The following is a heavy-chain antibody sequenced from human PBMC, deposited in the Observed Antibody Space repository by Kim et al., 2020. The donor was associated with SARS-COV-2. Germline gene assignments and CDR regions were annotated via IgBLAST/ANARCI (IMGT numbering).Heavy chain of an antibody. CDR2: IKQDGSEK. J-gene: IGHJ5*02. CDR1: GFTFSSYW. CDR3: ARGPDMYYYGSGSYILTNWFDP. D-gene: IGHD3-10*01. V-gene: IGHV3-7*01. Sequence: GGSLRLSCAASGFTFSSYWMSWVRQAPGKGLEWVANIKQDGSEKYYVDSVKGRFTISRYNAKNSLYLQMNSLRAEDTAVYYCARGPDMYYYGSGSYILTNWFDPWGQGTLVTVSS.